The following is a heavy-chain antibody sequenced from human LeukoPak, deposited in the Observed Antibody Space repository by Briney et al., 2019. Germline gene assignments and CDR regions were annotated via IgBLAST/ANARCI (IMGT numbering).Heavy chain of an antibody. V-gene: IGHV3-23*01. CDR1: GFTFSSYG. J-gene: IGHJ5*02. CDR3: AKTDCTSTSCYIGWFDP. CDR2: ISPSGDNT. Sequence: GGTLRLSCAASGFTFSSYGMSWVRQAPGKELEWVSAISPSGDNTYYADSMKGRFTISRDNSRNTLYLQVNTLRAADTALYYCAKTDCTSTSCYIGWFDPWGQGTLVTVSS. D-gene: IGHD2-2*02.